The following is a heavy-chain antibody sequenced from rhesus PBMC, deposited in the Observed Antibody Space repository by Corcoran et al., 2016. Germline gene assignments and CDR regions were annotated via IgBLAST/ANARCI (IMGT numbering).Heavy chain of an antibody. J-gene: IGHJ4*01. V-gene: IGHV4S12*01. CDR1: GGSMSNGYYY. CDR2: IYTVIEIT. D-gene: IGHD1-14*01. CDR3: ARRGTTGIDF. Sequence: QVQLQESGPGLVKPSETLSLTCAVSGGSMSNGYYYWSWIRYPPGKGLEWIGGIYTVIEITYYNPSLKSRVTISKDMSKKPFSLELTSVTAADTAAYYCARRGTTGIDFWGQGVLVTVSS.